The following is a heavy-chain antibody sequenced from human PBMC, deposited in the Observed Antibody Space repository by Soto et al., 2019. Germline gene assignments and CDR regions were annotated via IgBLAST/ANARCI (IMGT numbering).Heavy chain of an antibody. V-gene: IGHV1-69*02. CDR2: IIPNLGIA. D-gene: IGHD3-10*01. Sequence: QVQLVQSGAEVKKPGSSVKVSCKASGGTFSSYTISWVRQAPGQGLEWMGRIIPNLGIANYAQKFQGRVTITADKSSSTAYMELSSLRSEDTAVYYCARRWFGEYYYYGMDVWGQGTTVTVSS. J-gene: IGHJ6*02. CDR1: GGTFSSYT. CDR3: ARRWFGEYYYYGMDV.